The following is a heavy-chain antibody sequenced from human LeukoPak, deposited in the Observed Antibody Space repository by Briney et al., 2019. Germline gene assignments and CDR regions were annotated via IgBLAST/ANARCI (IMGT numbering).Heavy chain of an antibody. D-gene: IGHD3-10*01. CDR3: VRGTPTPGMDY. J-gene: IGHJ4*02. CDR2: IDTTTGNP. V-gene: IGHV7-4-1*02. Sequence: ASVRVSCKASGYPLSAHFLNWVRQAPAQGLEWMGNIDTTTGNPRYAQDFTGRFVFSLDTSVSTAYLQITSLKADDTAAYYCVRGTPTPGMDYWGQGTLVTVSS. CDR1: GYPLSAHF.